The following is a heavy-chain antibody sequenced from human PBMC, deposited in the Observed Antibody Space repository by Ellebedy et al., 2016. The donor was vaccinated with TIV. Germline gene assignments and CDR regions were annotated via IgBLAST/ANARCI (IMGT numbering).Heavy chain of an antibody. CDR3: ARQYCSGGSCYPYYFDY. CDR2: IYYSGST. CDR1: GGSISSYY. Sequence: MPGGSLRLSCTVSGGSISSYYWSWIRQPPGKGLEWIGYIYYSGSTNYNPSLKIRVTISVDTSKNQFSLKLSSVTAADTAVYYCARQYCSGGSCYPYYFDYWGQGTLVTVSS. D-gene: IGHD2-15*01. V-gene: IGHV4-59*08. J-gene: IGHJ4*02.